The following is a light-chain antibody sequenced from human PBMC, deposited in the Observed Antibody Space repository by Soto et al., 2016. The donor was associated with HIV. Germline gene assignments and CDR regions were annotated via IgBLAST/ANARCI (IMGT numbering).Light chain of an antibody. V-gene: IGLV3-21*01. CDR1: NVGSKS. CDR2: DDS. Sequence: SYELTQPPSLSVAPRKTARITCGGNNVGSKSVHWYQQKPGQAPVLVVYDDSDRPSGIPERFSGSNSGNTATLTISGTQAMDEADYYCQAWDSSTVVFGGGTKLTVL. CDR3: QAWDSSTVV. J-gene: IGLJ2*01.